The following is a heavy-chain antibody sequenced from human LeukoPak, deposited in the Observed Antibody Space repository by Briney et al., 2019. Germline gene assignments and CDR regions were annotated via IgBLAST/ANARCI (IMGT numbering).Heavy chain of an antibody. J-gene: IGHJ6*03. CDR2: MNPNSGNS. CDR1: GYTFTSYD. V-gene: IGHV1-8*01. Sequence: ASVKVSCKASGYTFTSYDINWVRQATGQGLEWMGWMNPNSGNSGYAQKFQGRVTMTRNTSISTAYMELSSLRSEDTAVYYCARGRRDRMATKPNYYYYYMDVWGKGTTVTVSS. CDR3: ARGRRDRMATKPNYYYYYMDV. D-gene: IGHD5-24*01.